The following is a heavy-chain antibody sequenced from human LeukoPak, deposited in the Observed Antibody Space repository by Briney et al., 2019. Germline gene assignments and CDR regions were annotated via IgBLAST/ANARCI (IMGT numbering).Heavy chain of an antibody. CDR3: ARGRPNYYFDY. CDR2: ITSADSST. Sequence: GGSLRLSCAASGFTFSSYWMHWVRQAPGKGLVWVSRITSADSSTSYADSVKGRFTSTRDNAKNTLYLQMNSLRAEDTAVYYCARGRPNYYFDYWGQGTLVTVSS. CDR1: GFTFSSYW. J-gene: IGHJ4*02. V-gene: IGHV3-74*01. D-gene: IGHD1-1*01.